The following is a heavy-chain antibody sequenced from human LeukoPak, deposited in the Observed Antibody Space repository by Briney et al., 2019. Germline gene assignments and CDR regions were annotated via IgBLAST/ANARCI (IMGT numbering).Heavy chain of an antibody. CDR2: IYYSGST. CDR3: ARTEITMVRGVIRVDAFDI. CDR1: GGSISSSSYY. V-gene: IGHV4-39*07. J-gene: IGHJ3*02. Sequence: SETLSLTCTVSGGSISSSSYYWGWIRQPPGKGLEWIGSIYYSGSTYYNPSLKSRVTISVDTSKNQFSLKLSSVTAADTAVYYCARTEITMVRGVIRVDAFDIWGQGTMVTVSS. D-gene: IGHD3-10*01.